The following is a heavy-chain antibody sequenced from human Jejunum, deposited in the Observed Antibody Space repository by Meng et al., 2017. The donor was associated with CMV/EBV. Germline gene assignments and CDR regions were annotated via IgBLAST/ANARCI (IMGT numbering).Heavy chain of an antibody. CDR3: ARAARGGATSAQYFQY. J-gene: IGHJ1*01. D-gene: IGHD1-26*01. CDR1: FIFSDYY. CDR2: ISSNDTTI. V-gene: IGHV3-11*01. Sequence: FIFSDYYMSWIRQAPGKGLEWVSYISSNDTTIYYADSVEGRFTISRDNAKNSLSLQMNSLRAEDTAVYYCARAARGGATSAQYFQYWGQGTLVTVSS.